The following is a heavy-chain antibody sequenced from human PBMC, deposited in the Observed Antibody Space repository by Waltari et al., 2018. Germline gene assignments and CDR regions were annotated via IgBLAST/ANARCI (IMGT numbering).Heavy chain of an antibody. V-gene: IGHV4-39*07. CDR1: GGSISSSSYY. D-gene: IGHD6-6*01. Sequence: QLQLQESGPGLVKPSETLTLTCTVSGGSISSSSYYWGWIRQPPGKGLEWIGSIYYSGSTYYNPSLKSRVTISVDTSKNQFSLKLSSVTAADTAVYYCARQFRSSSDYYYYGMDVWGQGTTVTVSS. CDR3: ARQFRSSSDYYYYGMDV. CDR2: IYYSGST. J-gene: IGHJ6*02.